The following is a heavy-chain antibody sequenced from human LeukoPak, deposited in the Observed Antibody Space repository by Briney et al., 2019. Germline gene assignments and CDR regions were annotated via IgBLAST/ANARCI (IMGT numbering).Heavy chain of an antibody. J-gene: IGHJ4*02. Sequence: GGSLRLSCAASGFTVYSYAMSWVRQAPGKGLEWVSAIRGSGVATFYADSVKGRFTISRDNSRNTLYLQMNSLRAEDTAVYFCASRVDTTLVWGQGTLVTVSS. CDR3: ASRVDTTLV. D-gene: IGHD1-1*01. CDR2: IRGSGVAT. CDR1: GFTVYSYA. V-gene: IGHV3-23*01.